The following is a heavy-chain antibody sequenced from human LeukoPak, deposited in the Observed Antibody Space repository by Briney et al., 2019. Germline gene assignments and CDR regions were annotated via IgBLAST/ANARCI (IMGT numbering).Heavy chain of an antibody. J-gene: IGHJ3*02. Sequence: PGGSLRLSCAASGFTFSSYIMHWVRQTPGKGLEWVAVISYDGINKYYADSVKGRFTISRDNSKNTLYLQMNSLRAEDTAVYYCARGCSSSSGGDAFDIWGQGTMVTVSS. V-gene: IGHV3-30*14. D-gene: IGHD6-6*01. CDR3: ARGCSSSSGGDAFDI. CDR2: ISYDGINK. CDR1: GFTFSSYI.